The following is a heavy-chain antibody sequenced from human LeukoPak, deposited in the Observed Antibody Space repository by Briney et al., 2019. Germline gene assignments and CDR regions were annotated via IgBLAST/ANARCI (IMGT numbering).Heavy chain of an antibody. CDR1: GSFTGEY. CDR2: INPDTGGT. Sequence: GASVRVSCKASGSFTGEYVHWVRQAPGQGLEWLGWINPDTGGTNFAQKFQGRVTMAGGTSISTPYMELSRLTSDDTAVYYCARSPYDSGSYVSAPWGQGTQVTVSS. V-gene: IGHV1-2*02. D-gene: IGHD3-10*01. J-gene: IGHJ5*02. CDR3: ARSPYDSGSYVSAP.